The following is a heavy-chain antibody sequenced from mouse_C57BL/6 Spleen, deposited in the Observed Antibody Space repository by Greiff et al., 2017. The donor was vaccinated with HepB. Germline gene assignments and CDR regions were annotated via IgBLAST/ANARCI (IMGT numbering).Heavy chain of an antibody. CDR2: IHPSDSDT. CDR1: GYTFTSYW. V-gene: IGHV1-74*01. CDR3: ARDYDERTWFAY. Sequence: QVQLKQPGAELVKPGASVKVSCKASGYTFTSYWMHWVKQRPGQGLEWIGRIHPSDSDTNYNQKFKGKATLTVDKSSSTAYMQLSSLTSEDSAVYYCARDYDERTWFAYWGQGTLVTVSA. D-gene: IGHD2-4*01. J-gene: IGHJ3*01.